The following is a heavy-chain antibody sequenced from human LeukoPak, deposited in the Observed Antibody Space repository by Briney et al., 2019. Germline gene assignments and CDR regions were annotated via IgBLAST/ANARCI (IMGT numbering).Heavy chain of an antibody. Sequence: GGSLRLSCAASGFTFSSYGMSWVRQAPGKGLKWVSTISGSDGGTYYADSVKGRFTISRDNSKNTLYLQMNSLRAEDTAVYYCARDRTGTASFDYWGQGTLVTVSS. V-gene: IGHV3-23*01. CDR3: ARDRTGTASFDY. D-gene: IGHD3/OR15-3a*01. CDR1: GFTFSSYG. CDR2: ISGSDGGT. J-gene: IGHJ4*02.